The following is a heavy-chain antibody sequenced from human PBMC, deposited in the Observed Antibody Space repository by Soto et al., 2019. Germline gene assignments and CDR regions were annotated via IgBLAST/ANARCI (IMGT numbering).Heavy chain of an antibody. V-gene: IGHV1-69*01. CDR3: ARGVGAYGVDY. CDR1: GGTFSTYA. CDR2: IIPIFGTT. D-gene: IGHD1-26*01. Sequence: QVQLVQSGAEVKKPGSSVKVSCKASGGTFSTYAITWVRQAPGQGLQWLGGIIPIFGTTDYARKFQGRVTIPAAESTSTVFIELSSLTSEDTAVYYCARGVGAYGVDYWGQGTLVTVSS. J-gene: IGHJ4*02.